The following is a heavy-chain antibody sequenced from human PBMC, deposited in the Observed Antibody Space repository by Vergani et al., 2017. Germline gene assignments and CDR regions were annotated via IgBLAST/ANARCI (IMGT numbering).Heavy chain of an antibody. V-gene: IGHV3-23*04. CDR3: AKDGDYGDYSFQH. J-gene: IGHJ1*01. CDR2: ISGSGGST. D-gene: IGHD4-17*01. CDR1: GFTFDDYG. Sequence: EVHLVESGGGVVRPGGSLRLSCAASGFTFDDYGMSWVRQAPGKGLEWVSAISGSGGSTYYADSVKGRFTISRDNSKNTLYLQMNSLRAEDTAVYYCAKDGDYGDYSFQHWGQGTLVTVSS.